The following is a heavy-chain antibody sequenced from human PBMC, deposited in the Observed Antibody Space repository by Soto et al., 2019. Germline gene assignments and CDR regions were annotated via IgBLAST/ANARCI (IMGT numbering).Heavy chain of an antibody. Sequence: QVQMVESGGGVVQPGTSLRLSCKVSGCIFSHYGFSWVRQAPGKGLEWVAFIWHDGSKKYYADSVKGRSTVSRDSSKSTVLREMYSLRADDTAVYFCARDWWDGRYCVGEGACVGDYWGQGTMVTVSS. J-gene: IGHJ3*01. V-gene: IGHV3-33*01. D-gene: IGHD2-21*01. CDR2: IWHDGSKK. CDR1: GCIFSHYG. CDR3: ARDWWDGRYCVGEGACVGDY.